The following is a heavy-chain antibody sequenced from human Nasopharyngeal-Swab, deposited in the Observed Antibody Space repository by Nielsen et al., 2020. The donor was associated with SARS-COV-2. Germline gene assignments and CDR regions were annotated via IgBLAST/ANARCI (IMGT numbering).Heavy chain of an antibody. CDR1: GFTFSNAW. J-gene: IGHJ4*02. Sequence: GESLKISCAASGFTFSNAWMSWVRQAPGKGLEWVGRIKSKTDGGTTDYAAPVKGRFTISRDDSKNTLYLQMNSLRAEDTAVYYCAKDQTPTYYYDSSGLDYWGQGTLVTVSS. CDR2: IKSKTDGGTT. D-gene: IGHD3-22*01. CDR3: AKDQTPTYYYDSSGLDY. V-gene: IGHV3-15*01.